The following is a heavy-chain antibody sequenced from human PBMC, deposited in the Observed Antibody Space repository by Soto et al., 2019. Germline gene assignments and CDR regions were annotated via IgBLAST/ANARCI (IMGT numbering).Heavy chain of an antibody. CDR1: GGSISSGGYS. CDR3: ASSTVGVRYDY. D-gene: IGHD4-17*01. J-gene: IGHJ4*02. V-gene: IGHV4-30-2*01. Sequence: QLQLQESGSGLVKPSQTLSLTCAVSGGSISSGGYSWSWIRQPPGKGLEWIGYIYHSGSTYYNPALKSRVTISVDRSKNQFALKLSSVTAADTAVYYCASSTVGVRYDYWGQGTLVTVSS. CDR2: IYHSGST.